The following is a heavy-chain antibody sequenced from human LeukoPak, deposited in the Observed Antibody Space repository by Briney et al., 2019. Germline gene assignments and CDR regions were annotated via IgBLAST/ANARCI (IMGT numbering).Heavy chain of an antibody. J-gene: IGHJ4*02. CDR3: ARNPMVSDSSGYYYFFQRAALDY. Sequence: SETLSLTCTVSGASISSYYWSWIRQPPGKGLEWIGEINHSGSTNYNPSLKSRVTISVDTSKNQFSLKLSSVTAADTAVYYCARNPMVSDSSGYYYFFQRAALDYWGQGTLVTVSS. CDR1: GASISSYY. V-gene: IGHV4-34*01. CDR2: INHSGST. D-gene: IGHD3-22*01.